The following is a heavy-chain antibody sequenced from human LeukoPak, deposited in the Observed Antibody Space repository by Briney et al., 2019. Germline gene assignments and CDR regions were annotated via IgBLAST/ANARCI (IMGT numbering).Heavy chain of an antibody. Sequence: GGSLRLSCAASGFTFSSYSMNWVRQAPGKGLEWVSSISSSSSYIYYADSVKGRFTISRDNAKNSLYLQMNSLRAEDTAVYYCARDRVATTPTNAFDIWGQGTMVTVYS. CDR1: GFTFSSYS. D-gene: IGHD5-24*01. V-gene: IGHV3-21*01. J-gene: IGHJ3*02. CDR3: ARDRVATTPTNAFDI. CDR2: ISSSSSYI.